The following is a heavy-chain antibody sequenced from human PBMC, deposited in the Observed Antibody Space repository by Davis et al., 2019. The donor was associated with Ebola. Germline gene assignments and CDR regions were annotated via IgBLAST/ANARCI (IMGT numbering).Heavy chain of an antibody. CDR3: ARVGSYYSSFGY. D-gene: IGHD1-26*01. J-gene: IGHJ4*02. CDR1: GGSIRSSNYY. V-gene: IGHV4-39*01. Sequence: MPSETLSLTCSVSGGSIRSSNYYCSWVRQPPGKGLEWIGSIFYTGTTYFNPSLSSRVAVSVDTSKNQFSLKLSSVTAADTAVYYCARVGSYYSSFGYWGQGTLVTVSS. CDR2: IFYTGTT.